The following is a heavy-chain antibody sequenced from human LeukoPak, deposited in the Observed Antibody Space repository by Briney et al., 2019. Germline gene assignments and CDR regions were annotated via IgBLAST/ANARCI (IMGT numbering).Heavy chain of an antibody. Sequence: GGSLRLSCAASEIIVSSSHMIWVRQAPGKGLEWVSVIYSGGDTYYADSVKGRFTISRDSFKNTVYLQMNNLRVEDTTVYYCARDVGGDGYSKFDYWGQGTLVTVSS. CDR2: IYSGGDT. CDR3: ARDVGGDGYSKFDY. V-gene: IGHV3-53*01. J-gene: IGHJ4*02. CDR1: EIIVSSSH. D-gene: IGHD5-24*01.